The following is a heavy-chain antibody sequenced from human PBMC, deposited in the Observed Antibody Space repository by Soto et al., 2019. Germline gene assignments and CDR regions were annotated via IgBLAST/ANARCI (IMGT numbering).Heavy chain of an antibody. CDR1: GFTFSTYW. CDR2: INSDGSRT. J-gene: IGHJ4*02. V-gene: IGHV3-74*01. Sequence: PGGSLRLSCAASGFTFSTYWMYWVRQAPGKGLVWVSRINSDGSRTSYADSVKGRFTISRDNAKNTLYLQMNSLRAEDTAVYYCIREGPNWEPPYLGQGTLVTGSS. CDR3: IREGPNWEPPY. D-gene: IGHD1-26*01.